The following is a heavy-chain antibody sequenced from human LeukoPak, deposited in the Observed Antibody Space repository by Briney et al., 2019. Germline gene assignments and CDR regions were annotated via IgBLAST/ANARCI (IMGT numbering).Heavy chain of an antibody. V-gene: IGHV4-4*02. D-gene: IGHD6-19*01. CDR1: GGSINSSNW. CDR2: IYHSGST. CDR3: ARRPGIAVAGTVAWYHWYFDL. J-gene: IGHJ2*01. Sequence: PSGTLSLTCAVSGGSINSSNWWSWVRQTPGKGLEWIGEIYHSGSTIYNPSLTSRVTISVDKSKNQFSLKLNSVTAADTAVYYCARRPGIAVAGTVAWYHWYFDLWGRGTLVTVSS.